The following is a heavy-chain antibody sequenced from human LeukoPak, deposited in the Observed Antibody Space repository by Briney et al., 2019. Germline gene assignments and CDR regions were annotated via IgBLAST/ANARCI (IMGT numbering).Heavy chain of an antibody. CDR1: GDSISSYS. V-gene: IGHV4-4*07. D-gene: IGHD6-19*01. CDR2: IYTSGSN. J-gene: IGHJ4*02. Sequence: SETLSLTCTVSGDSISSYSWSWIRQPAGKGLEWIGRIYTSGSNNYNPSLKSRVTMSVDTSKNQFSLKLSSVTAADTAVYYCAKSFTPGWHQNKLDFWGRGTLVTVSS. CDR3: AKSFTPGWHQNKLDF.